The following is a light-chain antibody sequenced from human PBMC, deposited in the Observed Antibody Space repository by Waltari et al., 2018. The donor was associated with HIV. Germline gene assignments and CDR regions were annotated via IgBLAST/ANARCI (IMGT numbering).Light chain of an antibody. CDR1: RGSIASNY. V-gene: IGLV6-57*03. CDR3: QCYVGSKGDWV. CDR2: EAN. Sequence: NFMLTQPPSVPESPGKTVTIPCTRSRGSIASNYVQWYHQRPGSAPATVFYEANQKPSGLPARFSGYIDSSSISAVLTISGLTAEDEADFYCQCYVGSKGDWVFGGGTKLTVL. J-gene: IGLJ3*02.